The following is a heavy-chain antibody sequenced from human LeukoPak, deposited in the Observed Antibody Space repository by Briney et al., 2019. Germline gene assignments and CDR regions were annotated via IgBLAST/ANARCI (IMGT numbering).Heavy chain of an antibody. J-gene: IGHJ4*02. V-gene: IGHV1-8*03. CDR3: ARGRISDY. Sequence: ASVTVSCKASGYTFTTYDINWVRQATGQGLEWLGRVDPNSGNTGYAQKFQGRITLTRDTSTNTAYMELSRLRSEDTAVYYCARGRISDYWGQGTLVTVSS. CDR2: VDPNSGNT. CDR1: GYTFTTYD. D-gene: IGHD2-21*01.